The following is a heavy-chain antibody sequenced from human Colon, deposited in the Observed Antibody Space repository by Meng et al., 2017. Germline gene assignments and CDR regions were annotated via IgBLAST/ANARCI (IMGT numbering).Heavy chain of an antibody. Sequence: GHLQESGPGLVKPSQTLSLTCTVSGGSISTSGHWWSWIRQHPGKGLEWIGYVFYSGSTQYNPSLKSRVSISVDTSKNQFSLKLYSMTAADTAVYYCARDMSGGYYWFDPWGQGTLVTVSS. J-gene: IGHJ5*02. CDR1: GGSISTSGHW. D-gene: IGHD3-22*01. CDR2: VFYSGST. CDR3: ARDMSGGYYWFDP. V-gene: IGHV4-31*03.